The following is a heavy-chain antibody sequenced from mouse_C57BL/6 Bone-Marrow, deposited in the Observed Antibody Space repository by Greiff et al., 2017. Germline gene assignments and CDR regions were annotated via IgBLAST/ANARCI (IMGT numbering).Heavy chain of an antibody. V-gene: IGHV1-50*01. CDR2: IDPSDSYT. J-gene: IGHJ3*01. CDR3: ARDGASWFAY. CDR1: GYTFTSYW. Sequence: QVQLQQPGAELVKPGASVKLSCKASGYTFTSYWMQWVKQRPGQGLAWIGEIDPSDSYTNYTQKFKGKATLTVDTSSSTAYMQLSSLTAEDSAVYYCARDGASWFAYWGQGTLVTVSA.